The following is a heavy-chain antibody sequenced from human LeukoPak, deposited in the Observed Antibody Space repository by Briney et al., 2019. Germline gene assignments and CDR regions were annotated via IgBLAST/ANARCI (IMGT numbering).Heavy chain of an antibody. V-gene: IGHV4-38-2*02. CDR3: ARSYYFDY. CDR1: GYSISSGYY. J-gene: IGHJ4*02. CDR2: IYHSGST. Sequence: TSETLSLTCTVSGYSISSGYYWGWIRQPPGKGLEWIGSIYHSGSTYYNPSLKGRVTISVDTSKNQFSLKLSSVTAADTAVYYCARSYYFDYWGQGTLVTVSS.